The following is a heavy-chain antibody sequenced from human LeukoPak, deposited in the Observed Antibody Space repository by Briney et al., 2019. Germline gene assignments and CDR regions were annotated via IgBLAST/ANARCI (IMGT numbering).Heavy chain of an antibody. CDR1: GSTFSSYA. CDR3: AKDESDYDSSGYFVY. CDR2: ISGSGGST. D-gene: IGHD3-22*01. Sequence: PGGSLRLSCAASGSTFSSYAMSWVRQAPGKGLEWVSAISGSGGSTYYADSVKGRFTISRDNSKNTLYLQMNSLRAEDTAVYYCAKDESDYDSSGYFVYWGQGTLVTVSS. V-gene: IGHV3-23*01. J-gene: IGHJ4*02.